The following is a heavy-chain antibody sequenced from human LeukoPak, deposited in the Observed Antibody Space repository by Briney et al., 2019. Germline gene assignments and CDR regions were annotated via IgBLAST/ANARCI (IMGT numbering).Heavy chain of an antibody. Sequence: HGRALRLTCAASGFTFSSYAMHWVRQAPGKGLEWVAVLLYDGSNTYHADTVKGRFTISRDNSKNTRYLQMNMLRPEDTAVYYCARVPGIAATAYYYYAMDVWGQGPTVTVS. CDR3: ARVPGIAATAYYYYAMDV. D-gene: IGHD6-13*01. V-gene: IGHV3-30-3*01. CDR2: LLYDGSNT. J-gene: IGHJ6*02. CDR1: GFTFSSYA.